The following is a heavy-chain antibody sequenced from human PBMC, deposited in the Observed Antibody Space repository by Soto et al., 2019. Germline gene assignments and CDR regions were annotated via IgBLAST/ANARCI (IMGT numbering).Heavy chain of an antibody. CDR3: AREGYYGMDV. CDR1: GFTFSSYS. CDR2: ISSSTSTI. V-gene: IGHV3-48*02. Sequence: GESLKISCAASGFTFSSYSMNWVRQAPGKGLEWVSYISSSTSTIYYADSVKGRFTSSRDFAKNSLNLQMNSLRDEDTAVYYCAREGYYGMDVWGQGTTVTVSS. J-gene: IGHJ6*02.